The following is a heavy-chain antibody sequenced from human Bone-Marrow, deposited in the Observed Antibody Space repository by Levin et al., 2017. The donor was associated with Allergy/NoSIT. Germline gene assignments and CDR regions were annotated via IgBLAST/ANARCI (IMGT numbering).Heavy chain of an antibody. J-gene: IGHJ4*02. CDR2: ISGSGGST. Sequence: AGGSLRLSCAASGFTFSSYAMSWVRQAPGKGLEWVSAISGSGGSTYYADSVKGRFTISRDNSKNTLYLQMNSLRAEDTAVYYCAKPERYCSGGSCYPPFDYWGQGTLVTVSS. V-gene: IGHV3-23*01. CDR1: GFTFSSYA. CDR3: AKPERYCSGGSCYPPFDY. D-gene: IGHD2-15*01.